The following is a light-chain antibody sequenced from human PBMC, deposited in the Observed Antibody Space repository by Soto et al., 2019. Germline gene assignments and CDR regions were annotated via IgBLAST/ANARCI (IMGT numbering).Light chain of an antibody. V-gene: IGKV3-20*01. CDR2: DAS. CDR1: QTVVNNY. CDR3: QQCSTSPHT. J-gene: IGKJ4*01. Sequence: EIVLTQSPGTLSLSTGERATLSCRASQTVVNNYLAWFQQKPGQAPTLLIDDASSSATGVPDRFSGSGSGTDFTLTISRLEPEDFAVDYCQQCSTSPHTFGGGTKVEIK.